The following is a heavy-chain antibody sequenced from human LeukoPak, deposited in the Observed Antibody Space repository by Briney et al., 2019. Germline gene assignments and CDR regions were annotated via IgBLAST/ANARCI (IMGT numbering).Heavy chain of an antibody. CDR3: ARDLGRTVAGPFDI. CDR2: IYSGGST. V-gene: IGHV3-53*01. Sequence: PGGSLRLSCAASGFTVSSNYMNWVRQAPGKGLEWVSLIYSGGSTYYADSVKDRFTISRDNSKNTLYLQMNSLRAEDTAVYYCARDLGRTVAGPFDIWGQGTMVTVAS. J-gene: IGHJ3*02. CDR1: GFTVSSNY. D-gene: IGHD1-1*01.